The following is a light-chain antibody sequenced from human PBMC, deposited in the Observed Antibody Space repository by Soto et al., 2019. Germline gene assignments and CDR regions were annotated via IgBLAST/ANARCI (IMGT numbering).Light chain of an antibody. Sequence: DIQMTQSPSSLSASVGDRFTITCQASHDIKIYLNWYQQKPGKAPNLLIYDASNLQTGVPSRFSGSGSGTYFTFTISSLQPEDVATYYCQQYDDLHLTFGGGTKVDIK. CDR2: DAS. J-gene: IGKJ4*01. CDR3: QQYDDLHLT. CDR1: HDIKIY. V-gene: IGKV1-33*01.